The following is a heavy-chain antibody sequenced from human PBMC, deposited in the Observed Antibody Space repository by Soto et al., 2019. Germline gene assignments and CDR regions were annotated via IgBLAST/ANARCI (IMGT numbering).Heavy chain of an antibody. Sequence: SETLSLTCTVSGNSISGTSSFWAWIRQPPGKNLEWIGSVYYTGSTYYNSSLKSRVSISIDTSKNQFSLSLFSVTAADTAVYYCAGGYSSVAFDVWGQGAMVTVSS. D-gene: IGHD6-19*01. J-gene: IGHJ3*01. CDR3: AGGYSSVAFDV. CDR2: VYYTGST. V-gene: IGHV4-39*01. CDR1: GNSISGTSSF.